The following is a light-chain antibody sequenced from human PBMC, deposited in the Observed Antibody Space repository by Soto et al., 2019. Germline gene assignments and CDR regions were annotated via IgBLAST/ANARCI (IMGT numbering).Light chain of an antibody. CDR1: QSVSSSQ. CDR3: QHYGNSPLT. J-gene: IGKJ5*01. Sequence: EIVLTHSPGTLSLSPGEGATLSCRAGQSVSSSQLAWYQQKPGQAPRLLVYGASSRATGIPERFSGSVSETDFTLSISRLEPEDFAVYYCQHYGNSPLTFGQGTRLE. CDR2: GAS. V-gene: IGKV3-20*01.